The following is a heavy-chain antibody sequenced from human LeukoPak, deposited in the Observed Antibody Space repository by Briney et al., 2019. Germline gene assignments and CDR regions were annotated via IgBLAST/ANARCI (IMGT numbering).Heavy chain of an antibody. CDR1: GYSFTSYW. Sequence: GESLKISCKGSGYSFTSYWIGWVRQMPGKGLEWMGIIYPGDFDTRYSPSFQGQVTISADKSISTAYLQWSSLKASDTAMYYCVRGSCSSTSCYTAFDIWGQGTMVTVPS. J-gene: IGHJ3*02. V-gene: IGHV5-51*01. CDR3: VRGSCSSTSCYTAFDI. D-gene: IGHD2-2*02. CDR2: IYPGDFDT.